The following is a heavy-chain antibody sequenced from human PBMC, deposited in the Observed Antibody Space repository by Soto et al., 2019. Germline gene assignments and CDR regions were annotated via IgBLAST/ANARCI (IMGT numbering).Heavy chain of an antibody. D-gene: IGHD5-12*01. V-gene: IGHV4-39*01. CDR1: GGSISSSSYY. CDR3: ARGDVGYSGYDLDRGAFDT. Sequence: SETLSLTCTVSGGSISSSSYYWGWIRQPPGKGLEWIGSIYYSGSTYYNPALKSRVTISVDTSKNQFSLKLSSVTAADTAVYYCARGDVGYSGYDLDRGAFDTWGQGTMVTVSS. J-gene: IGHJ3*02. CDR2: IYYSGST.